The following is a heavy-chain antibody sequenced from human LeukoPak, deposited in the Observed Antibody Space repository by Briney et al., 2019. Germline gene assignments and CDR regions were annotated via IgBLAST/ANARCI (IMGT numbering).Heavy chain of an antibody. D-gene: IGHD6-19*01. CDR2: ISSSSSYI. Sequence: PGGSLRLSCAASGFTFSTYNMNWVRQAPGKGLEWVSSISSSSSYIYYADSVKGRFTISRDNAKNSLYLQMNSLRAEDTAVYYCATPRAVAGKGYWGQGTLVTVSS. CDR1: GFTFSTYN. CDR3: ATPRAVAGKGY. J-gene: IGHJ4*02. V-gene: IGHV3-21*01.